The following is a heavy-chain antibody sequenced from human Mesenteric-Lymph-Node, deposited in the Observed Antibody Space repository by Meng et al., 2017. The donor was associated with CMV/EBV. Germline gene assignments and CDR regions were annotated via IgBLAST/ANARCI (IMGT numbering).Heavy chain of an antibody. J-gene: IGHJ6*02. Sequence: GESLKISCAASGFTFSSYSMNWVRQAPGKGLEWVSSISSSSSYIYYADSVKGRCTISRDNSKNTVYVQLNTLRAEDTAVYYCARDWGSDYFGMDVWGQGTTVTVSS. CDR2: ISSSSSYI. CDR1: GFTFSSYS. V-gene: IGHV3-21*01. CDR3: ARDWGSDYFGMDV. D-gene: IGHD3-16*01.